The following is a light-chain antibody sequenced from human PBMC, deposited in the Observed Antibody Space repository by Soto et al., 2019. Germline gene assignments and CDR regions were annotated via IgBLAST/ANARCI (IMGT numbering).Light chain of an antibody. CDR2: EVS. CDR3: TSYSLTIAYL. J-gene: IGLJ1*01. V-gene: IGLV2-14*01. Sequence: LTQPASVSGSPGQSITISCTGTSREVGGYDYVSWYQIHPGKAPKLMVFEVSNRPSGVSYRFSGSKSGNTASLTISGLQAEYEAEYLCTSYSLTIAYLFGTGTKVTVL. CDR1: SREVGGYDY.